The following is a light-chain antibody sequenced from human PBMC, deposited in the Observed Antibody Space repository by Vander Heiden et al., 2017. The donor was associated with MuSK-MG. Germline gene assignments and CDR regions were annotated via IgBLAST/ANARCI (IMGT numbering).Light chain of an antibody. CDR3: QHDNNFPRT. J-gene: IGKJ1*01. CDR1: ESIRSW. Sequence: IQMTQSPSPLSTSVGARTTITCRASESIRSWLAWYQQKPGKAPNLLIYKASTLQSGGPSRFSGSGSGTEFTLTISILHPDDFTTYYCQHDNNFPRTFGQGTKVEI. V-gene: IGKV1-5*03. CDR2: KAS.